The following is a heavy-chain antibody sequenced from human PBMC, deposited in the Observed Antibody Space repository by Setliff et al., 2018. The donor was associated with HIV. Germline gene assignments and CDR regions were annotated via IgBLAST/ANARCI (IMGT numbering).Heavy chain of an antibody. CDR2: IDSNNGNR. Sequence: ASVKVSCKASGYSLSTYAISWVRQAPGQGLEWMGWIDSNNGNRNFAQKFRGRVTMTTDISTNTAYMEVRSLSFDDTAVYYCARGRGSYSFGYWGQGTLVTV. J-gene: IGHJ4*02. D-gene: IGHD1-26*01. CDR3: ARGRGSYSFGY. CDR1: GYSLSTYA. V-gene: IGHV1-18*01.